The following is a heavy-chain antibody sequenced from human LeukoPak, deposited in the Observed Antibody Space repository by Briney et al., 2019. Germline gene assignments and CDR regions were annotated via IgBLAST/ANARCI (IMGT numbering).Heavy chain of an antibody. CDR1: GYTYSTFD. CDR2: ISFYNGNT. CDR3: ARKWFGDKYYFDY. J-gene: IGHJ4*02. V-gene: IGHV1-18*01. D-gene: IGHD3-10*01. Sequence: GASVKVSCKASGYTYSTFDISWVRQAPGQGLEWMGRISFYNGNTNYAQKLQGRVTMTTDTSTSTAYLQWSSLKASDTAMYYCARKWFGDKYYFDYWGQGTLVTVSS.